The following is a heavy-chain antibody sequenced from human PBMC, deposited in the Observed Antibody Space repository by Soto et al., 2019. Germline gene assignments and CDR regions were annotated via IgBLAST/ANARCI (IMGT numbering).Heavy chain of an antibody. J-gene: IGHJ4*02. CDR1: GYTFTSYY. V-gene: IGHV1-46*01. CDR2: INPSGGST. CDR3: ARIDYDSSGPNEGCFDY. D-gene: IGHD3-22*01. Sequence: ASVKVSCKASGYTFTSYYMHWVRQAPGQGLEWMGIINPSGGSTSYAQKFQGRVTMTRDTSTSTVYMELSSLRSEDTAVYYCARIDYDSSGPNEGCFDYWGQRTLVTVSS.